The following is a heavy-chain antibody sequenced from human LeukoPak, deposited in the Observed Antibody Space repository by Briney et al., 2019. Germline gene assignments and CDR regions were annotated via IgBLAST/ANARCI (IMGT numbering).Heavy chain of an antibody. Sequence: GASVKVSCKASGGTFSSYAISWVRQAPGQGLEWMGGIIPIFGTANYAQKFQGRVTITADESTSTAYMELSSLRSEDTAVYYCARSAAIGRGFDPWGQGTLVTVSS. J-gene: IGHJ5*02. D-gene: IGHD2-2*02. CDR1: GGTFSSYA. CDR2: IIPIFGTA. V-gene: IGHV1-69*13. CDR3: ARSAAIGRGFDP.